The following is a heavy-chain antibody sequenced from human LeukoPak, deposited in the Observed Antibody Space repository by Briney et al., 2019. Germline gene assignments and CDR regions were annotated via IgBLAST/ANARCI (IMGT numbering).Heavy chain of an antibody. V-gene: IGHV3-23*01. CDR3: ASTPYYDSSGFDY. J-gene: IGHJ4*02. D-gene: IGHD3-22*01. CDR1: GFTFSGFA. Sequence: GGSLRLSCAASGFTFSGFAMSWVRRTPGKGLEWVSGISGSGDNTLYADSVKGRFAISRDNAKNSLYLQMNSLRAEDTAVYYCASTPYYDSSGFDYWGQGTLVTVSS. CDR2: ISGSGDNT.